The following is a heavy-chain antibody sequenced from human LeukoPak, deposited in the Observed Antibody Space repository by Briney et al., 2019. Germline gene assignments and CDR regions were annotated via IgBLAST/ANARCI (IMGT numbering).Heavy chain of an antibody. CDR3: ARLYSSSWYLAFDI. CDR1: GGSISSSSYY. CDR2: IYYSGST. J-gene: IGHJ3*02. Sequence: SETLSLTCTVSGGSISSSSYYWGWIRQPPGKGLEWIGYIYYSGSTNYNPSLKSRVTISVDTSKNQFSLKLSSVTAADTAVYYCARLYSSSWYLAFDIWGQGTMVTVSS. V-gene: IGHV4-61*05. D-gene: IGHD6-13*01.